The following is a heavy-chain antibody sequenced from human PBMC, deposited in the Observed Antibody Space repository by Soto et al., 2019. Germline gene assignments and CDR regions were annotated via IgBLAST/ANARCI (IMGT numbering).Heavy chain of an antibody. CDR2: VSASGLNT. CDR3: AIEKVGATSVHVFDI. Sequence: PGGSLRLSCAASGFTFSSYAMSWVRRAPGKGLEWVSGVSASGLNTDYADPVKGRFYISRDNSKNTVSLQMNSLRAEDTALYYCAIEKVGATSVHVFDIWGQGPMVTVSS. V-gene: IGHV3-23*01. CDR1: GFTFSSYA. J-gene: IGHJ3*02. D-gene: IGHD1-26*01.